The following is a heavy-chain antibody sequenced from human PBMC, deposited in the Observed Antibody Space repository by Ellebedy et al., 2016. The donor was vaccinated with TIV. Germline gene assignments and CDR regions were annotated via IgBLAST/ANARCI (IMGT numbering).Heavy chain of an antibody. CDR3: ARGRYSGSRIDY. CDR1: SGSTSSYY. J-gene: IGHJ4*02. CDR2: ISDTGSP. Sequence: MPSETLSLTCTVSSGSTSSYYWTWIRQPPRKGLEWIGYISDTGSPTYNPSLQSRVTISVDTSKKHSSLKLNSVTAAETAVYYCARGRYSGSRIDYWGQGTLVTVSS. V-gene: IGHV4-59*01. D-gene: IGHD1-26*01.